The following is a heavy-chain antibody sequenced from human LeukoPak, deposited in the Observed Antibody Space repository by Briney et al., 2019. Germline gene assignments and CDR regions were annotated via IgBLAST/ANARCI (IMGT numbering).Heavy chain of an antibody. CDR3: AARYCSGGSCLPPDI. CDR2: ISGSGGST. Sequence: PGGSLRLSCAASGFTFSSYAMSWVRQAPGKGLEGVSAISGSGGSTYYADSVKGRFTISRDNSKNTLYLQMNSLRAEDTAVYYCAARYCSGGSCLPPDIWGQGTMVTVSS. J-gene: IGHJ3*02. CDR1: GFTFSSYA. V-gene: IGHV3-23*01. D-gene: IGHD2-15*01.